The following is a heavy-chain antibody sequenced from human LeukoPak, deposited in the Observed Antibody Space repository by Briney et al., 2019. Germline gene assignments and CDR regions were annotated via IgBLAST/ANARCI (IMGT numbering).Heavy chain of an antibody. D-gene: IGHD3-22*01. Sequence: GGSLRLSCAASGFTFNSYNMNWVRQAPGKGLEWVANIKQDGSEKYYVDSVKGRFTISRDNAKNSLYLQMNSLRAEDTAVYYCARVWYYYDSSGYYPDYWGQGTLVTVSS. CDR2: IKQDGSEK. J-gene: IGHJ4*02. V-gene: IGHV3-7*01. CDR1: GFTFNSYN. CDR3: ARVWYYYDSSGYYPDY.